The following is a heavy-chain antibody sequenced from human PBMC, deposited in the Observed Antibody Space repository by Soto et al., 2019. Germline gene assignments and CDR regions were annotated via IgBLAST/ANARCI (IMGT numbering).Heavy chain of an antibody. J-gene: IGHJ5*02. D-gene: IGHD5-12*01. CDR1: GGSIASGVW. Sequence: QVRLQESGPGLVKPSGTLSLTCAVSGGSIASGVWWSWVRQSPGKGLEWIGEISHDGKTNYNPSLKSRLSMSVDNSKNQLSLNVTSVTAADTAVYYCARDREYSRGYFDPWGQGTPVTVSS. V-gene: IGHV4-4*02. CDR3: ARDREYSRGYFDP. CDR2: ISHDGKT.